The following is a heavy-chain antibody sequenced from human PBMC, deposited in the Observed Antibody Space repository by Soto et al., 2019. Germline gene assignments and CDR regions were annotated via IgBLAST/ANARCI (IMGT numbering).Heavy chain of an antibody. CDR2: IYHSGST. Sequence: SETLSLTCAVSGGSISSGGYSWSWIRQPPGKGLGWIGYIYHSGSTYYNPSLKSRVTISVDRSKNQFSLKLSSVTAADTAVYYCARVLVAAAGTVWFDPWGQGTLVTVSS. J-gene: IGHJ5*02. CDR1: GGSISSGGYS. CDR3: ARVLVAAAGTVWFDP. D-gene: IGHD6-13*01. V-gene: IGHV4-30-2*01.